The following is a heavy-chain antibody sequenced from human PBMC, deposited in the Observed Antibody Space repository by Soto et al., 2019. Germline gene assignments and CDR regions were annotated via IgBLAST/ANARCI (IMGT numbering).Heavy chain of an antibody. D-gene: IGHD2-21*01. V-gene: IGHV4-39*01. CDR1: GXSISSSSYY. Sequence: SETLSLTCTVSGXSISSSSYYWGWIRQPPGKGLEWIGSIYYSGSTYYNPSLKSRVTISVDTSKNQFSLKLSSVTAADTAVYYCARHVVVRALVDYWGQGTLVTVSS. CDR3: ARHVVVRALVDY. CDR2: IYYSGST. J-gene: IGHJ4*02.